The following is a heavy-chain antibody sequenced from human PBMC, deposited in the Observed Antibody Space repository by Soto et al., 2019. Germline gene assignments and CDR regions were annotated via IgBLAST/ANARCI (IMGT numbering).Heavy chain of an antibody. CDR3: ARDLLTSHGPRRYGMDV. CDR1: GFTFSSYW. CDR2: INSDGSST. Sequence: GGSLRLSCAASGFTFSSYWMHWVRQAPGKGLVWVSRINSDGSSTSYADSVKGRFTISRDNAKNMLYLQMHSLLAEDTAAYYCARDLLTSHGPRRYGMDVWGQGTTVTVSS. V-gene: IGHV3-74*01. J-gene: IGHJ6*02.